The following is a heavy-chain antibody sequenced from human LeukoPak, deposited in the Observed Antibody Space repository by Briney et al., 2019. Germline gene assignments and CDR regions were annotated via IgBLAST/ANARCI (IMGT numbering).Heavy chain of an antibody. CDR2: INQDGREK. Sequence: PGGSLRLSCAASGFTFSSYWMSWVRQAPGKGLEWVANINQDGREKYYVDSVKGRFTISRDKAKNSLYLQMNSLRAEDTAVYFCARGDKFSGDYWGQGTLVTVSS. CDR3: ARGDKFSGDY. V-gene: IGHV3-7*04. CDR1: GFTFSSYW. J-gene: IGHJ4*02. D-gene: IGHD2-15*01.